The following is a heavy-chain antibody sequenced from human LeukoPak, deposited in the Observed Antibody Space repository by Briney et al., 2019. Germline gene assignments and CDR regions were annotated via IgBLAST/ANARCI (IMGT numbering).Heavy chain of an antibody. J-gene: IGHJ4*02. CDR2: ISYDGSNK. CDR3: AKEGDSSGYYKYYFDY. CDR1: GFTFSSYA. Sequence: GGSLRLSCAASGFTFSSYAMHWVRQAPGKGLEWVAVISYDGSNKYYADSVKGRFTISRDNSKNTLYLQMNSLRAEDTAVYYCAKEGDSSGYYKYYFDYWGQGTLVTVSS. V-gene: IGHV3-30*04. D-gene: IGHD3-22*01.